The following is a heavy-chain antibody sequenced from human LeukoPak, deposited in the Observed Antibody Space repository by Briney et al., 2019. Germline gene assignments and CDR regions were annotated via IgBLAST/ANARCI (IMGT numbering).Heavy chain of an antibody. CDR2: VSAYNGDI. CDR1: GYTFTSYG. CDR3: ARDCSTSCCPPFNY. D-gene: IGHD2-2*01. V-gene: IGHV1-18*04. J-gene: IGHJ4*02. Sequence: ASVKVSCKASGYTFTSYGISWVRQAPGQGLDWMGWVSAYNGDINYAQRFQGRVTMTTDASTSTAYMELRSLRSDDTAVYYCARDCSTSCCPPFNYWGQGTLVTVSS.